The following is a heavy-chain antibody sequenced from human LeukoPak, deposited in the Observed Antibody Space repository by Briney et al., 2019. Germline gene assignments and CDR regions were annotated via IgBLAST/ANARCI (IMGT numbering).Heavy chain of an antibody. J-gene: IGHJ4*02. Sequence: ASVKVSCKASGYTFTGYYMHWVRQAPGQGLEWMGWINPNSGGTNYAQKFQGRVTMTRDTSISTAYMELSRLRSDDTAVYYCAKDRHSGYDCFDYWGQGTLVTVSS. CDR3: AKDRHSGYDCFDY. CDR1: GYTFTGYY. CDR2: INPNSGGT. V-gene: IGHV1-2*02. D-gene: IGHD5-12*01.